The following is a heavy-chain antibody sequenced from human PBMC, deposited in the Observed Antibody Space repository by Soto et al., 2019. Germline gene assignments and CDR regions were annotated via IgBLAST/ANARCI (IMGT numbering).Heavy chain of an antibody. CDR2: IWYDGSNK. D-gene: IGHD3-22*01. J-gene: IGHJ4*02. CDR3: ARGKSHLYYDSSGYPLDY. V-gene: IGHV3-33*01. CDR1: GFTVSSYG. Sequence: PGGSLRLGCAASGFTVSSYGMHWVRQAPGKGLEWVAVIWYDGSNKYYADSVKGRFTISRDNSKNTLYLQMNSLRAEDTAVYYCARGKSHLYYDSSGYPLDYWGQGTLVTVSS.